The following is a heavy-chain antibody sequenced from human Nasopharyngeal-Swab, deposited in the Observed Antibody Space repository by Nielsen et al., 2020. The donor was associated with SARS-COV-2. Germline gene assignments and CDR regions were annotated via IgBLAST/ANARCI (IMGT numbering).Heavy chain of an antibody. D-gene: IGHD4-17*01. Sequence: GESLKISCVGTGFTFSSLWMNWVRQAPGKGLEWVAFIAHDASNEYYGDSVKGRFSISRDSSKNTLYLQMDSLRGEDTAVYYCARDAPAHYGAFYWGRGTLVTVSS. CDR1: GFTFSSLW. CDR2: IAHDASNE. CDR3: ARDAPAHYGAFY. J-gene: IGHJ4*02. V-gene: IGHV3-30*03.